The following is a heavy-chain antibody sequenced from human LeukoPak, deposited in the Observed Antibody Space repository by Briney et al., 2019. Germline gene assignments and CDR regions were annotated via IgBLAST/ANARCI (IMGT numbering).Heavy chain of an antibody. CDR3: ASAVNPWLRHHFAY. D-gene: IGHD5-12*01. CDR1: GGSISHGDYY. CDR2: IYNTGSP. V-gene: IGHV4-31*03. Sequence: SQTLSLTCTVSGGSISHGDYYWSWIRQQPGKGLEWIGYIYNTGSPYYNPSLRSRVTISLDTSKNEFSLSLSAVTAADTAVYYCASAVNPWLRHHFAYWGQGALVTVSS. J-gene: IGHJ4*02.